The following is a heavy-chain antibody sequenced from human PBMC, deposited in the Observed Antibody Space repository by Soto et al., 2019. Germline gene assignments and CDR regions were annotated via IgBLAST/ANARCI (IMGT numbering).Heavy chain of an antibody. CDR1: GYTFTTYY. CDR3: ARDPNFSLTFHYYGMDV. V-gene: IGHV1-46*01. J-gene: IGHJ6*02. Sequence: QVQLVQSGAEVKKPGASVKISCKASGYTFTTYYLHWVRQAPGQGLEWMGIINPDTGSTSSAQNFRGRGSVSRDTSTSTVYMELYSLSSEDTAVYYCARDPNFSLTFHYYGMDVWGQGTTGTVSS. CDR2: INPDTGST.